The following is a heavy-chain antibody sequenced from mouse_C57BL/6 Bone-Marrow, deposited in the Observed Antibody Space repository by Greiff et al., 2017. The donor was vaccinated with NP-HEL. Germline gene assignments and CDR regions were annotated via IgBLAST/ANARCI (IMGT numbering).Heavy chain of an antibody. V-gene: IGHV1-82*01. D-gene: IGHD1-1*01. J-gene: IGHJ3*01. CDR1: GYAFSSSW. CDR3: ARKYLYYGSPFAY. CDR2: IYPGDGDT. Sequence: QVQLKESGPELVKPGASVKISCKASGYAFSSSWMNWVKQRPGKGLEWIGRIYPGDGDTNYNGKFKGKATLTADKSSSTAYMQLSSLTSEDSAVYFGARKYLYYGSPFAYWGQGTLVTVSA.